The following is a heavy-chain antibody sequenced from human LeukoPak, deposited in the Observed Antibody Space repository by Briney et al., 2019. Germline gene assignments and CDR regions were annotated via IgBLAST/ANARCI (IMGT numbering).Heavy chain of an antibody. CDR3: AHPTEYSSSWYGNWFDP. J-gene: IGHJ5*02. D-gene: IGHD6-13*01. CDR2: ISGSGGST. Sequence: GGSLRLSCAASGFTFSSYAMSWVRQAPGKGLEWVSAISGSGGSTYYADSLKGRFTISRDNSKNALYLQMNSLRAEDTAVYYCAHPTEYSSSWYGNWFDPWGQGTLVTVSS. V-gene: IGHV3-23*01. CDR1: GFTFSSYA.